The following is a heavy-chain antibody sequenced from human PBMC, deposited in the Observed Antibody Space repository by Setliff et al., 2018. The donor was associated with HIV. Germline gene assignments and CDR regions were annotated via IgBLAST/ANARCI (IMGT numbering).Heavy chain of an antibody. CDR2: INPNSGGT. V-gene: IGHV1-2*06. CDR3: ARIGEWELLKGRAFDI. D-gene: IGHD1-26*01. CDR1: GYTLTAYF. J-gene: IGHJ3*02. Sequence: ASVKVSCKASGYTLTAYFMHWVRQAPGQGLEWMGRINPNSGGTNYAQKFQGRVTMTRDTSITTAYMELSRLRSDDTAVYYCARIGEWELLKGRAFDIWGQGTMVTVSS.